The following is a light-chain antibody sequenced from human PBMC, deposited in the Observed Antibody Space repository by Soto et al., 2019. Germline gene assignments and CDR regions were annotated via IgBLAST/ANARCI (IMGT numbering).Light chain of an antibody. CDR2: AAS. CDR3: QQANSLPVT. V-gene: IGKV1-12*01. Sequence: DIQMTQFPSCLCASVGERVTITCQASQDISNYLNWYQQKPGKAPSLLIHAASSLQSGVPSRFSGSGYGTDFTLTISSLQPEDFATYFCQQANSLPVTCGPGTMVDIK. J-gene: IGKJ3*01. CDR1: QDISNY.